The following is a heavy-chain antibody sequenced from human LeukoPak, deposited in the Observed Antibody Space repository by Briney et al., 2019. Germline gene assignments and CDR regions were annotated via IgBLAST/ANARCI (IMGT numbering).Heavy chain of an antibody. CDR2: ISGSGGST. Sequence: GGSLRLSCAASGFTFSSYAMSWVRQAPGKGLEWVSAISGSGGSTYYADSVKGRFTISRDNSKNTLYLQMNSLRAEDTAVYYCAKVPRTKFIVVVTATYYFDYWGQGTLVTVSS. D-gene: IGHD2-21*02. J-gene: IGHJ4*02. CDR1: GFTFSSYA. CDR3: AKVPRTKFIVVVTATYYFDY. V-gene: IGHV3-23*01.